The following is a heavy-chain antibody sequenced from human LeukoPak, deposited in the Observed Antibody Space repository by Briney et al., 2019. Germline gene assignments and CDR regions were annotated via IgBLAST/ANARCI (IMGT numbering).Heavy chain of an antibody. CDR2: INPSGGST. V-gene: IGHV1-46*01. Sequence: VASVKVSCKASGYTFTSYYMHWVRQAPGQGLEWMGIINPSGGSTSYAQKFQGRVTMTRDTSTSTVYMELSSLRSEDTAVYYCASGTMVRGVITHFDYWGQRTLVTVSS. CDR1: GYTFTSYY. CDR3: ASGTMVRGVITHFDY. D-gene: IGHD3-10*01. J-gene: IGHJ4*02.